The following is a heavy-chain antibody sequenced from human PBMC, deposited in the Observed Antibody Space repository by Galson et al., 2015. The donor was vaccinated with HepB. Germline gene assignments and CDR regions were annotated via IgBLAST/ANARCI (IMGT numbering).Heavy chain of an antibody. CDR3: ARVSGWDGHYRSDF. Sequence: SLRLSCAASGFTVSSNYMSWVRQAPGKGLEWVSVIYSGGSTYYADSVKGSLTISRDNSKNTQYIQMNSLRAEDTAVYYCARVSGWDGHYRSDFWGQGTLVTVSS. D-gene: IGHD6-19*01. J-gene: IGHJ4*02. V-gene: IGHV3-66*01. CDR2: IYSGGST. CDR1: GFTVSSNY.